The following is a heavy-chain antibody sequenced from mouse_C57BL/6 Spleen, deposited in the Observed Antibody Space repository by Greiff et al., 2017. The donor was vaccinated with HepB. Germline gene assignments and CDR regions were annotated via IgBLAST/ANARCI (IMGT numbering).Heavy chain of an antibody. V-gene: IGHV2-6*03. CDR3: ARSSYYYGSSDYAMDY. CDR2: IWSDGST. Sequence: VKLMESGPGLVAPSQSLSITCTVSGFSLTSYGVHWVRQPPGKGLEWLVVIWSDGSTTYNSALKSRLSISKDNSKSQVFLKMNSLQTDDTAMYYCARSSYYYGSSDYAMDYWGQGTSVTVSS. D-gene: IGHD1-1*01. CDR1: GFSLTSYG. J-gene: IGHJ4*01.